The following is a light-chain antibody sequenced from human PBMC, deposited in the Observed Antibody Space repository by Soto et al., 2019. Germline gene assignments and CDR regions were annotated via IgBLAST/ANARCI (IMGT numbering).Light chain of an antibody. CDR2: LNNDGSH. V-gene: IGLV4-69*01. J-gene: IGLJ2*01. Sequence: QLVLTQSPSASASLGDSVKLTCTLSSGHSSYAIAWHQKQPGKGPRYLMDLNNDGSHTKGDGIPDRFSGSSSGADRYLIISSRQSEDEADYYCQIWGTGFQFFGGGTKLTVL. CDR1: SGHSSYA. CDR3: QIWGTGFQF.